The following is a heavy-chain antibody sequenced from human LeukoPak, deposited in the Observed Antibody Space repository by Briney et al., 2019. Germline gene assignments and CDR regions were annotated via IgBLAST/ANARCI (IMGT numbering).Heavy chain of an antibody. CDR3: ARVVLGTASAFDY. Sequence: GGSLRLSCAPSGFSFSTYWMSWVRQAPGKGLEWVANIKEDGSQKYYVDSVKGRFTIFRDNAKNSLSLQMNSLRADDMAVYYCARVVLGTASAFDYWGQGTLVTVSS. V-gene: IGHV3-7*03. D-gene: IGHD1-1*01. CDR2: IKEDGSQK. CDR1: GFSFSTYW. J-gene: IGHJ4*02.